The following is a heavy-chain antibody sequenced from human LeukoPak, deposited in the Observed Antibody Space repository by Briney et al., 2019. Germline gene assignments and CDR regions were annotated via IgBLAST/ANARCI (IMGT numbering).Heavy chain of an antibody. CDR3: ARVAYDSSGFYYYYYMDV. CDR1: GFTFSSYS. CDR2: ISSSSSTI. D-gene: IGHD3-22*01. Sequence: PGGSLRLSCAASGFTFSSYSMNWVRQAPGKGLEWVSYISSSSSTIYYADSVKGRFTISRDNAKNSLYLQMNSLRAEDTAVYYCARVAYDSSGFYYYYYMDVWGKGTTVTISS. V-gene: IGHV3-48*01. J-gene: IGHJ6*03.